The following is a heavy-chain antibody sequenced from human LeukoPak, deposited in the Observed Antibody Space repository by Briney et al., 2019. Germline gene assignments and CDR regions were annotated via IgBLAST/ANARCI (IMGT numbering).Heavy chain of an antibody. J-gene: IGHJ4*02. CDR2: IKQDGSEK. CDR1: GFTFNNYW. CDR3: ARLVATLLRYFDY. V-gene: IGHV3-7*01. Sequence: GGSLRLSCVVSGFTFNNYWMSWVRQAPGKGPEWVANIKQDGSEKYYVDSVKGRFTISRDNAKNSLYLQMNSLRAEDTAVYYCARLVATLLRYFDYWGQGALVTVSS. D-gene: IGHD5-12*01.